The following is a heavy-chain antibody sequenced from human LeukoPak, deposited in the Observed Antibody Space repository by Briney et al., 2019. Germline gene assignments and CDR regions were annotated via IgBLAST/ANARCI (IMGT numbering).Heavy chain of an antibody. CDR3: ARSDYDLLTGYSAVYFDF. J-gene: IGHJ4*02. Sequence: PSETLSLTCTVSGGPFSPYYWGWIRQPPGKGLEWIGYIYYSGSTNYNPSLKSRITMSMDRSKKQFSLRLSSVTAADTAVYYCARSDYDLLTGYSAVYFDFWGQGALVTVSS. D-gene: IGHD3-9*01. CDR2: IYYSGST. V-gene: IGHV4-59*01. CDR1: GGPFSPYY.